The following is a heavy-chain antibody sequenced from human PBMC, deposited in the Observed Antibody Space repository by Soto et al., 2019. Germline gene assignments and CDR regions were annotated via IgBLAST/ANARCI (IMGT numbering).Heavy chain of an antibody. CDR1: GGSISTYY. Sequence: QVQLQASGPGLVKPSETLSLTCTVSGGSISTYYWSWIRQPPGKGLEWIGFIYYTGSTNYNPSLRSRVTLSLDTSKNRYSLTLSSVTAADTAVYYCARASSCAYDNCAFDPWGQGTLVTVST. CDR2: IYYTGST. CDR3: ARASSCAYDNCAFDP. J-gene: IGHJ5*02. V-gene: IGHV4-59*01. D-gene: IGHD3-16*01.